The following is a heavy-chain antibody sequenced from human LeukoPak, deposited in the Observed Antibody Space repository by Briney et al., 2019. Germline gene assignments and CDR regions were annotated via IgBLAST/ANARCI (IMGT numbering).Heavy chain of an antibody. J-gene: IGHJ4*02. D-gene: IGHD2-2*01. CDR1: GFTFSDYW. Sequence: GGSLRLSCAASGFTFSDYWMSWVRQAPGKGLEWVANIKYHGSDEHYVDSVRGRFTISRDNAKNSLFLQMNSLRAEDTAVYYCAPYCSTTNCSPGMFDYRGQGTLVTVSS. CDR3: APYCSTTNCSPGMFDY. V-gene: IGHV3-7*01. CDR2: IKYHGSDE.